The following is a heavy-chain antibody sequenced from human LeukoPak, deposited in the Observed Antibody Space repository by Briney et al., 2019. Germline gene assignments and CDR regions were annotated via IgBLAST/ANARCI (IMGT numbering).Heavy chain of an antibody. Sequence: SETLSLTCTVSGYSISSGYYWGWIRQPPGKGLEWIGNIYHSGSTYYNPSLKSRVTISVDTSKNQFSLKLTSVTAADTAVYYCARVSPTLYFDYWGQGTLVTVSS. CDR2: IYHSGST. CDR1: GYSISSGYY. CDR3: ARVSPTLYFDY. V-gene: IGHV4-38-2*02. J-gene: IGHJ4*02.